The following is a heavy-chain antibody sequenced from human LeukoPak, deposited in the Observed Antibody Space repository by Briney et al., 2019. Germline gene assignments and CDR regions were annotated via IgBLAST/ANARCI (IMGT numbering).Heavy chain of an antibody. CDR1: GFTVSSNY. CDR3: ASRRGLELAYYYHMDF. Sequence: GGALRLSCAASGFTVSSNYMSWVRQAPGKGREGVSLINCSGGSTYYADSVKGGFTISIYNYKKTLYLQMNSLIDNTTAVYYSASRRGLELAYYYHMDFWGKGTTVTVSS. V-gene: IGHV3-53*01. CDR2: INCSGGST. D-gene: IGHD1-7*01. J-gene: IGHJ6*03.